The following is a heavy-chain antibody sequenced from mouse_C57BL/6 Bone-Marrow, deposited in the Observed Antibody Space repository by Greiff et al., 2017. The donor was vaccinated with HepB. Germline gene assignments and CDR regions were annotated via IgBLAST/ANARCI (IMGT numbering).Heavy chain of an antibody. V-gene: IGHV1-55*01. Sequence: QVQLQQPGAELVKPGASVKMSCKASGYTFTSYWITWVKQRPGQGLEWIGDIYHGSGSTNYNEKFKSKATLTVDTSSSTAYMQLSSLTSEDSAVYYCARRGYYGSSYPLFDYWGQGTTLTVSS. J-gene: IGHJ2*01. D-gene: IGHD1-1*01. CDR2: IYHGSGST. CDR1: GYTFTSYW. CDR3: ARRGYYGSSYPLFDY.